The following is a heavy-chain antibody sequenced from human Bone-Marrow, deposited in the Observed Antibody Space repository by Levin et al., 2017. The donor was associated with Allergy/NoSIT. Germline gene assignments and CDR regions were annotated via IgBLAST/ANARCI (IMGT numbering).Heavy chain of an antibody. D-gene: IGHD2-15*01. V-gene: IGHV1-3*04. CDR2: FNTGDGST. J-gene: IGHJ4*02. CDR1: GYTFANYA. Sequence: ASVKVSCKASGYTFANYAVHWVRQAPGQGLEWVGWFNTGDGSTRYSQKFLGRITITSDTSANTVYMDLSSLTSEDTALYYCASGDCSSGSCSYFDYWGQGTLVSVSS. CDR3: ASGDCSSGSCSYFDY.